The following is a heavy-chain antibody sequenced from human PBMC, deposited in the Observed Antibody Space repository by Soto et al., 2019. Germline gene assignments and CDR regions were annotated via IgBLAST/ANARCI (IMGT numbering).Heavy chain of an antibody. CDR3: ARFYYDSSGYYYSAFDY. D-gene: IGHD3-22*01. CDR2: IYPGDSDT. Sequence: GESLKISCKGSGYSFTSYWIGWVRQMPGKGLEWMGIIYPGDSDTRYSPSFQGQVTISADKSISTAYLQWSSLKASDTAMYYCARFYYDSSGYYYSAFDYWGQGTLVTVS. V-gene: IGHV5-51*01. CDR1: GYSFTSYW. J-gene: IGHJ4*02.